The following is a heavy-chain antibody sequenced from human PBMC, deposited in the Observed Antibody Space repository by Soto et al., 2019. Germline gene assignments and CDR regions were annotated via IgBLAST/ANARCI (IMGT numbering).Heavy chain of an antibody. D-gene: IGHD6-13*01. CDR2: IYHSGTT. J-gene: IGHJ5*02. CDR1: GGSISSGGYY. Sequence: SETLSLTCTVSGGSISSGGYYWSWIRQHPGKGLEWIGYIYHSGTTYYNPSLKSRVTISVDTSKNQFSLKLTSVTAADTAVYYCARVAAAAGTDWFDPWGQGTLVTVSS. V-gene: IGHV4-31*03. CDR3: ARVAAAAGTDWFDP.